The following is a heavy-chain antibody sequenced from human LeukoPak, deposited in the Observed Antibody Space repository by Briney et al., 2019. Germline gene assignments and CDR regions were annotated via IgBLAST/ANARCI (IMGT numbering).Heavy chain of an antibody. V-gene: IGHV3-74*01. Sequence: GGSLSFSCAASGFTFSSYWMHWVRQAPGKGLVWVSRVNSVGGGKKSAGFVKGLFTVSRDNAKNTLILQMNSLRAEDTAVYYCARGGSPPEALGDTFDVWGHGTLVTVSS. CDR1: GFTFSSYW. CDR3: ARGGSPPEALGDTFDV. D-gene: IGHD1-26*01. CDR2: VNSVGGGK. J-gene: IGHJ3*01.